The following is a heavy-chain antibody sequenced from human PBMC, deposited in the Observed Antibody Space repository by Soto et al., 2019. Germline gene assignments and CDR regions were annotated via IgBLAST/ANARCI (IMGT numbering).Heavy chain of an antibody. V-gene: IGHV4-4*02. Sequence: QVQLQESGPGLVKPSGTLSLTCAVSGGSISTSNWWGWVRQPPGKGLEWIGEVYHSGSTNYNPSFKSRVAMSVDKSTNQFSLKLNSVTAADTALYYCVRTSTSGTRFDYWGQGSLVTVSS. CDR2: VYHSGST. J-gene: IGHJ4*02. CDR3: VRTSTSGTRFDY. CDR1: GGSISTSNW. D-gene: IGHD1-1*01.